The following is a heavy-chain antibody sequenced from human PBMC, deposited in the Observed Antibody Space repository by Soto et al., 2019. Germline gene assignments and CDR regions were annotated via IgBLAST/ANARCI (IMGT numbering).Heavy chain of an antibody. CDR2: INPNSGGT. Sequence: ASVKVSCKASGYTFTGYYMHWVRQAPGQGLEWMGWINPNSGGTNYAQKFQGRVTMTRDTSISTAYMELSRLRSDDTAVYYCARAYDFWSGYFLDVWGQGTTVTVYS. V-gene: IGHV1-2*02. D-gene: IGHD3-3*01. CDR1: GYTFTGYY. CDR3: ARAYDFWSGYFLDV. J-gene: IGHJ6*02.